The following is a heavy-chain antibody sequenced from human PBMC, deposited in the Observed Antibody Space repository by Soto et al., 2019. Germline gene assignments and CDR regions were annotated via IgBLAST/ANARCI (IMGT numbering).Heavy chain of an antibody. CDR2: IIPIFGTA. V-gene: IGHV1-69*01. Sequence: QVQLVQSGAEVKKPGSSVKVSCKASGGTFRSYSINCVRQAPGQGLDWMGEIIPIFGTANYAQKFQGRVTITADEATSTAYMDLSSLRSEDTAVYYCARAGWRHAGGIDYWGQGTLVTVSS. D-gene: IGHD3-16*01. CDR3: ARAGWRHAGGIDY. J-gene: IGHJ4*02. CDR1: GGTFRSYS.